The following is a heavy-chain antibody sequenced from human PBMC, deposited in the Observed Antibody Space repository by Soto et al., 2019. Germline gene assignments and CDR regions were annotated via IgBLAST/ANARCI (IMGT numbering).Heavy chain of an antibody. D-gene: IGHD3-10*01. Sequence: QVQLVESGGGVVQPRRSLRLSCAASGFIFTSYIVHWVRQAPGKGLEWVASVSYDGSKKHYADSVKGRFSISRDNSKNTVYLQMNSLRTEDTAVYYCAIDKVLLFDCNFDSWGQGTLVTVSS. CDR3: AIDKVLLFDCNFDS. J-gene: IGHJ4*02. V-gene: IGHV3-30*01. CDR1: GFIFTSYI. CDR2: VSYDGSKK.